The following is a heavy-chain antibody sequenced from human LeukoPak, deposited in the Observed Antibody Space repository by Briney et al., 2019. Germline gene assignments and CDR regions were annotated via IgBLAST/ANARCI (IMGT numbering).Heavy chain of an antibody. D-gene: IGHD3-10*01. Sequence: SETLSLTSTVSGGSISSYYWSWIRQPPGKGLEWIGYIYYSGSTNYNPSLKSRVTISVDTSKNQFSLKLSSVTAADTAVYYCARGSGSYYNNWFDPWGQGTLVTVSS. J-gene: IGHJ5*02. V-gene: IGHV4-59*01. CDR3: ARGSGSYYNNWFDP. CDR1: GGSISSYY. CDR2: IYYSGST.